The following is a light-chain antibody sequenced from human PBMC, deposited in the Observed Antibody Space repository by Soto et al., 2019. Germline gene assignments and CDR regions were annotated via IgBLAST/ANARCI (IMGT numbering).Light chain of an antibody. Sequence: DIVMTQSPLSLPVTPGEPASISCRSSQSLLYSNGNNYLDWYVQKPGQSPQLLIYLASSRASGVSDRFSGSGSGTDFTLKISRVEAEDVGVYYCMQPLQTPYTFGRGTKLEIK. V-gene: IGKV2-28*01. CDR3: MQPLQTPYT. CDR1: QSLLYSNGNNY. J-gene: IGKJ2*01. CDR2: LAS.